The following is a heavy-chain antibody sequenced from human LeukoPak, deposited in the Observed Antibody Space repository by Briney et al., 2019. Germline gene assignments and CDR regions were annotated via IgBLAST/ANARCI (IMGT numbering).Heavy chain of an antibody. V-gene: IGHV1-2*02. Sequence: ASVKVSCKASGYTFTDYYIHWVRQAPGQGLEWMGWINPNSGGTNYAQKFQGRVTMTRDTSISTAYMELSRLRSDDTAVYYCARDYVTMVRGIDYWGQGTLVTVSS. D-gene: IGHD3-10*01. CDR3: ARDYVTMVRGIDY. J-gene: IGHJ4*02. CDR1: GYTFTDYY. CDR2: INPNSGGT.